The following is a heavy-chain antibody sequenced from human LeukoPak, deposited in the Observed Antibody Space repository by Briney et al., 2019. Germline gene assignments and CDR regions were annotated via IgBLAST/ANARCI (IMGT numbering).Heavy chain of an antibody. D-gene: IGHD1-1*01. CDR1: GGTFSSYA. CDR2: IIPIFGIA. V-gene: IGHV1-69*05. J-gene: IGHJ3*02. CDR3: ASNWKADFDAFDI. Sequence: SVKVSCKASGGTFSSYAISWVRQAPGQGLEWMGGIIPIFGIANYAQKFQGRVTITTDESTSTAYMELSSLRSEDTAVYYCASNWKADFDAFDIWGQGTMVTVSS.